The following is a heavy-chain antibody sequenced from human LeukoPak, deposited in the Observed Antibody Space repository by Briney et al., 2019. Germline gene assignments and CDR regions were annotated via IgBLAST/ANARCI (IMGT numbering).Heavy chain of an antibody. CDR2: INHSGST. CDR3: ARGPIVLMVYAIYKGAFDY. Sequence: PSETLSLTCAVYGGSFSGYYWSWIRQPPGKGLEWIGEINHSGSTNYNPSLKSRVTISVDTSMNQFSLKLSSVTAADTAVYYCARGPIVLMVYAIYKGAFDYWGQGTLVTVSS. J-gene: IGHJ4*02. D-gene: IGHD2-8*01. CDR1: GGSFSGYY. V-gene: IGHV4-34*01.